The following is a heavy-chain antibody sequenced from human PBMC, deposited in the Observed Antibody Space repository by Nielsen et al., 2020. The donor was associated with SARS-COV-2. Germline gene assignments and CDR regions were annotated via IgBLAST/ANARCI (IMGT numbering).Heavy chain of an antibody. J-gene: IGHJ3*02. D-gene: IGHD6-19*01. Sequence: GESLKISCAASGFTFSSYAMSWVRQAPGKGLEWVSAISGSGGSTYYADSVKGRFTISRDNSKKTLYLQMNSLRAEDTAAYYCAKDKSDSVAGFDAFDIWGQGTMVTVSS. CDR2: ISGSGGST. CDR3: AKDKSDSVAGFDAFDI. CDR1: GFTFSSYA. V-gene: IGHV3-23*01.